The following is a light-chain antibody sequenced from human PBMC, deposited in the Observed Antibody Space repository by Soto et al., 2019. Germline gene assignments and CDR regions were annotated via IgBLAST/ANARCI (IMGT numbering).Light chain of an antibody. J-gene: IGLJ3*02. Sequence: QSVLTQPPSASGTPGQRVTISCSGSSSNIGGNTVNWYQQLPGTAPKLLIYSNNQRPSGVPDRFSGSKSGTSASLAISGLQAEDEADYCCAAWDDSLNGGVFGGGTKLTVL. V-gene: IGLV1-44*01. CDR1: SSNIGGNT. CDR2: SNN. CDR3: AAWDDSLNGGV.